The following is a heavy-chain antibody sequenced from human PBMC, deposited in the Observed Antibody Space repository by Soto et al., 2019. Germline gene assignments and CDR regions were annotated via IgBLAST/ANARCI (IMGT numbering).Heavy chain of an antibody. Sequence: QVQLQQWCAGLLKPSETLSLTCAVYGGFVTSGSYYWSWIRQPPGKGLEWIGEMSHSGGTHFNPSLKSRVTISVDTSKNQFTLKMSSVTAADTALYYCARVERGTATTVVDAFEIWGPGTMVTVSS. CDR1: GGFVTSGSYY. CDR2: MSHSGGT. D-gene: IGHD1-1*01. J-gene: IGHJ3*02. V-gene: IGHV4-34*01. CDR3: ARVERGTATTVVDAFEI.